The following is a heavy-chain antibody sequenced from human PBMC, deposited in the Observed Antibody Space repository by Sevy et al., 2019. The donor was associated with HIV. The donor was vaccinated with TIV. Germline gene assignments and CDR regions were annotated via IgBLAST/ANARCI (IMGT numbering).Heavy chain of an antibody. CDR3: ARIGGEGGYSYGPIDY. J-gene: IGHJ4*02. CDR2: ISYDGSNK. D-gene: IGHD5-18*01. V-gene: IGHV3-30-3*01. Sequence: GESLKISCAASGFTFSSYAMHWVRQAPGKGLEWVAVISYDGSNKYYADSVKGRFTISRDNSKNTLYLQMNSLRAEDTAVYYCARIGGEGGYSYGPIDYWGQGTLVTVSS. CDR1: GFTFSSYA.